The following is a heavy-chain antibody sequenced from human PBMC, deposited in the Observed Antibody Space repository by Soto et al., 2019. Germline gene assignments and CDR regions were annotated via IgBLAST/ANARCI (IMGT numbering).Heavy chain of an antibody. J-gene: IGHJ4*02. CDR3: ARAGWSSSWYFDY. CDR1: GGSISRYY. V-gene: IGHV4-59*01. CDR2: IYYSGST. Sequence: QVQLQESGPGLVKPSETLSLTCTVSGGSISRYYWSWIRQPPGKGLEWIGYIYYSGSTNYNPSLKSRVTMSVDTSKNQFSLKVSSVTAADMAVYYCARAGWSSSWYFDYWGQGALVTVSS. D-gene: IGHD6-13*01.